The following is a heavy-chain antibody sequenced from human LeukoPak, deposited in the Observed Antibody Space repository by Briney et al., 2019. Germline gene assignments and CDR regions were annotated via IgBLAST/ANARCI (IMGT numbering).Heavy chain of an antibody. CDR3: ANYIAAVGTGWFDP. V-gene: IGHV4-39*07. CDR2: INHSGST. CDR1: GGSISSSSYY. J-gene: IGHJ5*02. D-gene: IGHD6-13*01. Sequence: SETLSLTCTVSGGSISSSSYYWSWIRQPPGKGLEWIGEINHSGSTNYNPSLKSRVTISVDTSKNQFSLKLSSVTAADTAVYYCANYIAAVGTGWFDPWGQGTLVTVSS.